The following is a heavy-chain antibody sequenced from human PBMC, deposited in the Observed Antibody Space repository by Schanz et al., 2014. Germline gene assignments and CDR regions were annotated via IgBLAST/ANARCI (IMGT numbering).Heavy chain of an antibody. CDR2: ISGRDGST. D-gene: IGHD1-20*01. J-gene: IGHJ4*02. CDR3: ANNWNLDY. CDR1: GFTFSSYA. V-gene: IGHV3-23*01. Sequence: EVQLLESGGGLVQPGGSLRLSCAASGFTFSSYAMTWVRQAPGMGLEWVSAISGRDGSTYYADSVRGRFTISRDNSKTPLYLQMNSLRAEDAAVYYCANNWNLDYWGQGTLVTVSS.